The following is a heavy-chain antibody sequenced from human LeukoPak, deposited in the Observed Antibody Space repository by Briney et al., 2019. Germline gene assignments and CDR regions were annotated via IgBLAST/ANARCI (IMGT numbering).Heavy chain of an antibody. J-gene: IGHJ4*02. V-gene: IGHV4-39*01. CDR2: ISYSGST. CDR1: GGSISSSSNY. D-gene: IGHD3-9*01. Sequence: ASETLSLTCTASGGSISSSSNYWGWIRQPPGKGLEWIGSISYSGSTYYNPSLKSRVTISVDTSKNQFSLKLSSVTAADTAVYYCARQSGRYDILTGYYFGGRVDYWGQGTLVTVSS. CDR3: ARQSGRYDILTGYYFGGRVDY.